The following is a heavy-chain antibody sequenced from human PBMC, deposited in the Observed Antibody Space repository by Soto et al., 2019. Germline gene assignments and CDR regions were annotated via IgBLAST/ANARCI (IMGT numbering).Heavy chain of an antibody. V-gene: IGHV3-23*01. CDR1: GFTFNSYA. Sequence: QPGGSLRLSCAASGFTFNSYAMSWVRQAPGKGLEWVSTIIGSGGSTYYADSVKGRFTISRDNSKNTLYLQMNSLRAEDTAVYYCAKGVLKAAAGPYAFDIWGQGTMVTVSS. CDR3: AKGVLKAAAGPYAFDI. J-gene: IGHJ3*02. D-gene: IGHD6-13*01. CDR2: IIGSGGST.